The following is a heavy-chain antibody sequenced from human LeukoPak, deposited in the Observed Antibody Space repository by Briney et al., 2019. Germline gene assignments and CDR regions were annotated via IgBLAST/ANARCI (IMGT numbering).Heavy chain of an antibody. J-gene: IGHJ4*02. D-gene: IGHD3-22*01. CDR2: IHYTGST. CDR3: ARHIGYYDSSGYHGCFDF. Sequence: SETLSLTCTVSGGSIYPYYWSWVRQPPGGGLEWIGDIHYTGSTNYNPSLKRRGTISLDPSKNQFSLRLSSVTAADTAVYYCARHIGYYDSSGYHGCFDFWGQGTLVPVSS. V-gene: IGHV4-59*08. CDR1: GGSIYPYY.